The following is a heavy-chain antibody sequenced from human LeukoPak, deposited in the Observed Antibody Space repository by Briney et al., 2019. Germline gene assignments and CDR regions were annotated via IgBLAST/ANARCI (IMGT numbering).Heavy chain of an antibody. CDR3: ARGGFSGSYEYYFDY. Sequence: ASVKVSCKASGYTFTGYYMHWVRQAPGQGLEWMGWINPNSGGTNYAQKFQGRVTMTRDTSISTAYMELSRLRSDDTAVYYCARGGFSGSYEYYFDYWGQGTLVTVSS. V-gene: IGHV1-2*02. D-gene: IGHD1-26*01. J-gene: IGHJ4*02. CDR2: INPNSGGT. CDR1: GYTFTGYY.